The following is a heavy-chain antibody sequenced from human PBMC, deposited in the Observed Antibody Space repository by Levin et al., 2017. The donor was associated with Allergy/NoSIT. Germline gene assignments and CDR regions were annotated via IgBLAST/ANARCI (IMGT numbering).Heavy chain of an antibody. Sequence: ASVKVSCKASGYTFTSYDINWVRQATGQGLEWMGWMNPNSGNTGYAQKFQGRVTMTRNTSISTAYMELSSLRSEDTAVYYCARGVVEYSSSADYYYYYMDVWGKGTTVTVSS. CDR3: ARGVVEYSSSADYYYYYMDV. V-gene: IGHV1-8*01. D-gene: IGHD6-13*01. J-gene: IGHJ6*03. CDR1: GYTFTSYD. CDR2: MNPNSGNT.